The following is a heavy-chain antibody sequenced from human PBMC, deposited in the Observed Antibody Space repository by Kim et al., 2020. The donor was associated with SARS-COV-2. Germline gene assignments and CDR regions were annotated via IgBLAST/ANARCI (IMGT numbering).Heavy chain of an antibody. Sequence: GGSLRLSCAASGFTFSDYYMSWIRQAPGKGLEWVSYISSNGSTIYYADSVKGRFTISRDNAKNSLYLQMNSLRAEDTAVYYCARVSEYYYDSSGYYDYWGQGTLVTVSS. D-gene: IGHD3-22*01. V-gene: IGHV3-11*01. CDR1: GFTFSDYY. CDR3: ARVSEYYYDSSGYYDY. J-gene: IGHJ4*02. CDR2: ISSNGSTI.